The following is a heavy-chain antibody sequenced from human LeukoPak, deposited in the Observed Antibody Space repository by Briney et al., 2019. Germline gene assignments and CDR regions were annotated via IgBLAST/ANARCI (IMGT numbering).Heavy chain of an antibody. CDR1: GYTFTGYY. CDR2: INPNSGGT. CDR3: ARDDYYGSGSYFNWFDP. Sequence: GASVTVSCKASGYTFTGYYMHWVRQAPGQGLEWMGWINPNSGGTNYAQKFQGRVTMTRDTSISTAYMELSRLRSDDTAVYYCARDDYYGSGSYFNWFDPWGQGTLVTVSS. V-gene: IGHV1-2*02. D-gene: IGHD3-10*01. J-gene: IGHJ5*02.